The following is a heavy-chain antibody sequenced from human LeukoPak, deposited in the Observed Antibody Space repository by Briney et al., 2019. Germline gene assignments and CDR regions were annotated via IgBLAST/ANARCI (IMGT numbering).Heavy chain of an antibody. CDR3: ARDKAAAGDLPLLGG. D-gene: IGHD6-13*01. J-gene: IGHJ4*02. V-gene: IGHV3-7*01. Sequence: GGSLRLSCAASGFTFSNYWMTWVRQAPGKGLEWVAHIKQDGSDKYYMDSVKGRFTISRDNAKNSLYLQMNSLRAEDTAVYYCARDKAAAGDLPLLGGWGQGTLVTVSS. CDR2: IKQDGSDK. CDR1: GFTFSNYW.